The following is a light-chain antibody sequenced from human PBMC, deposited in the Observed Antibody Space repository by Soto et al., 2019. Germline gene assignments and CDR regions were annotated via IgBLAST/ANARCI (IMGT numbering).Light chain of an antibody. J-gene: IGKJ1*01. CDR3: QQRSNWPTWT. CDR2: DAS. Sequence: EIVLTQSPATLSLSPGERATLSCRDSQSVSSYLAWYQQTPGQAPRLLXYDASNRANGIPARFSGSGSGTDLTLTISSLEPEDFAVYYCQQRSNWPTWTFGQGTKVDIK. V-gene: IGKV3-11*01. CDR1: QSVSSY.